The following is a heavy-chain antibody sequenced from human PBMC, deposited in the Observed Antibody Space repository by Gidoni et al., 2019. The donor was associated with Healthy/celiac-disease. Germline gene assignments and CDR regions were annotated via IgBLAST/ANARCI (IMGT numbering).Heavy chain of an antibody. CDR1: GFTFTSSP. D-gene: IGHD4-17*01. J-gene: IGHJ6*02. Sequence: EVQRLESGGGLVRPGGSLRLPGQPPGFTFTSSPITGARQAPGTGLEWVPAISGSGGSTYYADSVKGRFTISRDNSKNTLYLQMNSLRAEDTAVYYCAKEGGDYGDYVSYYYYGMDVWGQGTTVTVSS. V-gene: IGHV3-23*01. CDR3: AKEGGDYGDYVSYYYYGMDV. CDR2: ISGSGGST.